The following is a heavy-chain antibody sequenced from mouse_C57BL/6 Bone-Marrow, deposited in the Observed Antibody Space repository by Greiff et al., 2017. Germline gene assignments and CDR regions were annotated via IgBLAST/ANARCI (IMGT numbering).Heavy chain of an antibody. CDR1: GFNIKDAY. V-gene: IGHV14-4*01. D-gene: IGHD2-4*01. J-gene: IGHJ2*01. Sequence: VQLQQSGAELVRPGASVKLSCTASGFNIKDAYMHWVKQRPEQGLEWIGWIDPENGDTEYASKFQGKATITADTSSNTAYLQLSSLTSEDTAVYYCTTRYDYDLDYWGQGTTLTVSS. CDR3: TTRYDYDLDY. CDR2: IDPENGDT.